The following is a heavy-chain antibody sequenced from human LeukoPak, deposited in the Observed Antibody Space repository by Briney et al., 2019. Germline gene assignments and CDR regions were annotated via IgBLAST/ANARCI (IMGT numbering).Heavy chain of an antibody. J-gene: IGHJ3*02. V-gene: IGHV1-46*01. Sequence: ASVKVSCKASGYTFTSYYMHWVRQAPGQGLEWMGIINPSGGSTSYAQKFQGRVTMTRDTSTSTVYMELSSLRSDDTAVYYCARGGANRWYSSSLGDIWGQGTMVTVSS. CDR2: INPSGGST. D-gene: IGHD6-6*01. CDR1: GYTFTSYY. CDR3: ARGGANRWYSSSLGDI.